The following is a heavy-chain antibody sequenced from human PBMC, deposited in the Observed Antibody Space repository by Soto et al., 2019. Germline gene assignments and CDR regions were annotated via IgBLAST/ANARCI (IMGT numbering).Heavy chain of an antibody. Sequence: GGSLRLSCAASGFTFSSYGMHWVRQAPGKGLEWVAVISYDGSNKYYADSVKGRFTISRDNSKNTLYLQMNSLRAEDTAVYYCAKDGTIQLWPHYFDYWGQGTLVTVSS. J-gene: IGHJ4*02. CDR1: GFTFSSYG. V-gene: IGHV3-30*18. CDR3: AKDGTIQLWPHYFDY. CDR2: ISYDGSNK. D-gene: IGHD5-18*01.